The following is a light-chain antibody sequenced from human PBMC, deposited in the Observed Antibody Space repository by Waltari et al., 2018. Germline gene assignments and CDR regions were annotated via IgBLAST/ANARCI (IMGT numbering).Light chain of an antibody. Sequence: IQLTQSPSSLSASLGDRVTITCRASQNIDIYLNWYQQRPGKAPNVLISVASNLRSGVPSRFSGSGSGTVFTLTINNRQPEDFATYYCQQSYSIATFGQGTKLEMK. J-gene: IGKJ2*01. V-gene: IGKV1-39*01. CDR1: QNIDIY. CDR2: VAS. CDR3: QQSYSIAT.